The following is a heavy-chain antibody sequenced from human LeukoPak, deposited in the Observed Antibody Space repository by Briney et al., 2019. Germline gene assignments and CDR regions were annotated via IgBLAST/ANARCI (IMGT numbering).Heavy chain of an antibody. CDR2: IYYSGST. V-gene: IGHV4-31*03. D-gene: IGHD3-10*01. CDR1: GGSISSGDYY. J-gene: IGHJ5*02. Sequence: SETLSLTCTVSGGSISSGDYYWSWIRQHPGKGLEWIGYIYYSGSTYYNPSLKSRVTISVDTSKNQFSLKLSSVTAADTAVYYCARDRAVTMVRGVTFWFDPWGQGTLVTVSS. CDR3: ARDRAVTMVRGVTFWFDP.